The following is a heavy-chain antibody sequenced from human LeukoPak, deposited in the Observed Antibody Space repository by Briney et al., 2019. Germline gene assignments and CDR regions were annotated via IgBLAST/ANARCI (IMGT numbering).Heavy chain of an antibody. D-gene: IGHD2-2*01. CDR3: ARDGCSGTGCYGNWFDP. CDR2: THYSGST. Sequence: SQTLSLTCTVSGGSITSGTYYWSWIRQRPGKGLEWIGYTHYSGSTYNNPSLKSRVTISVDTSKNQLSLKLRSVTAADTAVYYCARDGCSGTGCYGNWFDPWGQGTLVTVSS. CDR1: GGSITSGTYY. V-gene: IGHV4-31*03. J-gene: IGHJ5*02.